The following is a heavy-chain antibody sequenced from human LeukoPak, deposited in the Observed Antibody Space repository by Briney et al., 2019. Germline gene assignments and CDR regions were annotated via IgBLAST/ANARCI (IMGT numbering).Heavy chain of an antibody. CDR1: GGSISSDGYS. V-gene: IGHV4-30-2*06. CDR2: IYHSGST. D-gene: IGHD6-6*01. J-gene: IGHJ1*01. CDR3: ARGGAARLHFQN. Sequence: PSETLSLTCAVSGGSISSDGYSWSWIRQSPGKGLEWIGYIYHSGSTYYNPSLKGRVTISVDTSKNQFSLNLNSVTAADTAVYYCARGGAARLHFQNWGQGTLVTVSS.